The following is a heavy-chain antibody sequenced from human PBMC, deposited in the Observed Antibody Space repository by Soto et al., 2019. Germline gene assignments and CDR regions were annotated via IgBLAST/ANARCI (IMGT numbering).Heavy chain of an antibody. J-gene: IGHJ5*02. V-gene: IGHV1-18*01. Sequence: ASVKVSCKASGGTFSSYTISLVRQAPGQGLEWMGWISAYNGNTNYAQKLQGRVTMTTDTSTSTAYMELRSLRSDDTAVYYCARASGSSYWFDPWGQGTLVTSPQ. CDR1: GGTFSSYT. D-gene: IGHD1-26*01. CDR3: ARASGSSYWFDP. CDR2: ISAYNGNT.